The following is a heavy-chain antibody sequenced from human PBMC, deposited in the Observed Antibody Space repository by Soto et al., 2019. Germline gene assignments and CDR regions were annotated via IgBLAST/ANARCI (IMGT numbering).Heavy chain of an antibody. V-gene: IGHV3-30*18. J-gene: IGHJ6*02. CDR1: GFSFNNYG. Sequence: LRLSCAASGFSFNNYGIHWVRQAPGKGLEWVAVISYDGSNKYYADSVKGRFTISRDNSKNTLYLQMNSLRAEDTAVYYCAKNYYDSSGYYNYPYYYGMDVWGQGTTVTVSS. D-gene: IGHD3-22*01. CDR3: AKNYYDSSGYYNYPYYYGMDV. CDR2: ISYDGSNK.